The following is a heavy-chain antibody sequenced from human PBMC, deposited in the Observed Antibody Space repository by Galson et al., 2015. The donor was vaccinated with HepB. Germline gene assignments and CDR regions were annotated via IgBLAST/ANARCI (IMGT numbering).Heavy chain of an antibody. CDR3: ARWDSSVWDAWY. Sequence: SLRLSCAASGFTFSSCNMNWVRQAPGKGLEWVSSITSTSSYMYYADSVKGRFTISRDNAKNSVYLQMNSLRDEDTAVYYCARWDSSVWDAWYWGQGILVIVSS. CDR1: GFTFSSCN. J-gene: IGHJ4*02. D-gene: IGHD6-25*01. CDR2: ITSTSSYM. V-gene: IGHV3-21*01.